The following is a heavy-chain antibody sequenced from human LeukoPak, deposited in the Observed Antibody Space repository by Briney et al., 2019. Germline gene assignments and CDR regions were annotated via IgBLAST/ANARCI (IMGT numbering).Heavy chain of an antibody. Sequence: SETLSLTCTVSGGSISSYYWSWIRQPPGKGLEWIGYIYYSGSTNYNPPLKSRVTISVDTSKNQFSLKLSSVTAADTAVYYCARLDFWSAFDIWGQGTMVTVSS. CDR1: GGSISSYY. J-gene: IGHJ3*02. CDR3: ARLDFWSAFDI. V-gene: IGHV4-59*08. D-gene: IGHD3-3*01. CDR2: IYYSGST.